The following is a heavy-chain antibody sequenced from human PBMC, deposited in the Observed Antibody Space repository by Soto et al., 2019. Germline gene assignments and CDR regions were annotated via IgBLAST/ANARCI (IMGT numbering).Heavy chain of an antibody. CDR1: GDSVFSNSAA. J-gene: IGHJ4*02. Sequence: SQTLSLTCAISGDSVFSNSAAWNWIRQSPSRGLEWLGRTYYRSKWKNDYAVSVKSQITINPDTSKNQFSLQLNSVTPEDTALYYCASAGRAAAGTFDYWGQGTLVTVSS. CDR2: TYYRSKWKN. D-gene: IGHD6-13*01. CDR3: ASAGRAAAGTFDY. V-gene: IGHV6-1*01.